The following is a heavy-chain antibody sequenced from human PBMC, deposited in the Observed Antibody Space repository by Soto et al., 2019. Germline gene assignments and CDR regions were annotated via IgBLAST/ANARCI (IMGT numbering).Heavy chain of an antibody. V-gene: IGHV3-30*03. Sequence: GGSLRLSCAASGFTFRSYAMHWVRQAPGKGLEWVAVISYDGSKTYYADSVKGRFTISRDNSKNTLYLQMNSLRAEDTAVYYCATQNQQLETYGMDVWGQGTTVTVSS. CDR3: ATQNQQLETYGMDV. J-gene: IGHJ6*02. D-gene: IGHD1-1*01. CDR1: GFTFRSYA. CDR2: ISYDGSKT.